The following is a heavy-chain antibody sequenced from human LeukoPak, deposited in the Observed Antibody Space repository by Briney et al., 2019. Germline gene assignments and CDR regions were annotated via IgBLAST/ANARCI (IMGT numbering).Heavy chain of an antibody. V-gene: IGHV4-59*01. CDR1: GGSISSNY. Sequence: SETLSLTCTVSGGSISSNYWSWIRQPPGKGLEWIGYIYYSGSTNYNPSLKSRVTISVDTSKNQFSLKLSSVTAADTAVYYCARALPTYYYYYMDVWGKGTTVTVSS. CDR3: ARALPTYYYYYMDV. J-gene: IGHJ6*03. CDR2: IYYSGST.